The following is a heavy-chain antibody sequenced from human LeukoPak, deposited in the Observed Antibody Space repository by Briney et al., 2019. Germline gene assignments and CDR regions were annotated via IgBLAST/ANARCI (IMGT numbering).Heavy chain of an antibody. D-gene: IGHD3-3*01. J-gene: IGHJ3*02. Sequence: SETLSLTCTVSGGSISSYYWSWVRQPPGRGLEYIGYIYYSGSTNHNPSLKSRVTISVDTSKNQFSLRLSSVTAADTAVYYCARGYKGSGYPFYDAFDIWGQGTMVTVSS. CDR2: IYYSGST. CDR1: GGSISSYY. V-gene: IGHV4-59*01. CDR3: ARGYKGSGYPFYDAFDI.